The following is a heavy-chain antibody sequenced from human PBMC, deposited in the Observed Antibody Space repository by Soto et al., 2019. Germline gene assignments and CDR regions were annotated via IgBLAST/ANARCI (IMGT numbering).Heavy chain of an antibody. CDR3: VRQGLGALHGLVDV. D-gene: IGHD3-10*01. CDR2: VHDRWGS. CDR1: GGSISSYY. J-gene: IGHJ6*02. Sequence: QVPLQESGPGLVKPSETLSLSCTVSGGSISSYYWSWIRQPPGKGLEWIGYVHDRWGSHYNPSLKSRVAISLDTSKSKFSQKLTSVPATDTAVYYCVRQGLGALHGLVDVWGQGTTVTVSS. V-gene: IGHV4-59*08.